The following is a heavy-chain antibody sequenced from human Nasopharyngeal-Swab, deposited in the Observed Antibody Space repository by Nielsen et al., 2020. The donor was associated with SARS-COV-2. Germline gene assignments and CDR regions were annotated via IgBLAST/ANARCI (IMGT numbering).Heavy chain of an antibody. Sequence: GESLKISCAASGFTFSDYYMSWIRQAPGKGLEWVSYISSSSSYTNYADSVKGRFTISRDNAKNSLYLQMNSLRAEDTAVYYCARDPGYGDTNWFDPWGQGTRVTVSS. V-gene: IGHV3-11*06. J-gene: IGHJ5*02. CDR1: GFTFSDYY. CDR2: ISSSSSYT. D-gene: IGHD4-17*01. CDR3: ARDPGYGDTNWFDP.